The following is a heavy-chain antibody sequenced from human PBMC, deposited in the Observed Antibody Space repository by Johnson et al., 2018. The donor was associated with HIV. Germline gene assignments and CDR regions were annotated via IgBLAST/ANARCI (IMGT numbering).Heavy chain of an antibody. CDR1: GFTFDDYA. Sequence: VQLVESGGGLVQPGRSLRLSCAASGFTFDDYAMYWVRQAPGKGLEWVSGISWNSGSIGYADSVKGRFTISRDNAKNSLYLQMNSLRTEDTVMYYCARDGVAGTSGDIWGQGTMVTVSS. V-gene: IGHV3-9*01. CDR3: ARDGVAGTSGDI. J-gene: IGHJ3*02. CDR2: ISWNSGSI. D-gene: IGHD6-19*01.